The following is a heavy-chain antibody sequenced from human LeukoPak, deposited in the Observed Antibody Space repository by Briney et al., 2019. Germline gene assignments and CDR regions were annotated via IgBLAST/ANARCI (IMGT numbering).Heavy chain of an antibody. V-gene: IGHV3-21*01. CDR1: GFTFSSYS. D-gene: IGHD2-15*01. CDR2: ISNSSNYI. Sequence: GGSMRLSSAASGFTFSSYSMNWVRQAAGKGLEWVSSISNSSNYIYYADSVKGRFTISRDNAKHSLYLQMNSLRAEDTAVYYCARDKCSGGSCYLYFDYWGQGTLVTVSS. J-gene: IGHJ4*02. CDR3: ARDKCSGGSCYLYFDY.